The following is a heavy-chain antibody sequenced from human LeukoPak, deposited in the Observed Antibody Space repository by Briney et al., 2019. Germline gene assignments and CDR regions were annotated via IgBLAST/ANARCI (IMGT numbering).Heavy chain of an antibody. Sequence: ASVKVSCKASGYTFTGYYMHWVRQAPGQGLEWMGRINPNSGGTNYAQKFQGRVTMTRDTSTSTVYMELSSLRSEDTAVYYCARDMGGYNSFSVYWGQGTLVTVSS. J-gene: IGHJ4*02. CDR1: GYTFTGYY. CDR3: ARDMGGYNSFSVY. D-gene: IGHD5-24*01. V-gene: IGHV1-2*06. CDR2: INPNSGGT.